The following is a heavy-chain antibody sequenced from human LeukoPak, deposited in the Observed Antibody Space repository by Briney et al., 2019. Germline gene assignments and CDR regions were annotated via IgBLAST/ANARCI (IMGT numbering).Heavy chain of an antibody. D-gene: IGHD6-6*01. V-gene: IGHV4-59*11. CDR3: ARTVYSSSSEI. CDR1: GGPISSHY. Sequence: SETLSLTCTVSGGPISSHYWRWIRQPPGKGLEGIGYIYYSGSTNYNPSLKSRVTISVDTSKNQFSLKLSSVTAADTAVYYCARTVYSSSSEIWGQGTMVTVSS. J-gene: IGHJ3*02. CDR2: IYYSGST.